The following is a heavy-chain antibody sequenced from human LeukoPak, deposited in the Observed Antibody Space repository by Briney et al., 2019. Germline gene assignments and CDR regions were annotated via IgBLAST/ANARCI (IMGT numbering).Heavy chain of an antibody. J-gene: IGHJ6*02. V-gene: IGHV4-59*01. CDR1: GGSFSGYY. CDR3: ARFAWGMDV. CDR2: IYYSGST. Sequence: SETLSLTCAVYGGSFSGYYWSWIRQPPGKGLEWIGYIYYSGSTSYNPSLKSRVTISEDTSKNQFSLKLSSVTAADTAVYYCARFAWGMDVWGQGTTVTVSS.